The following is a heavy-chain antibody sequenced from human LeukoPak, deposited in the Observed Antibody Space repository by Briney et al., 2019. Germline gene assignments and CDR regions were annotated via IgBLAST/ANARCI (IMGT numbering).Heavy chain of an antibody. Sequence: PGGSLRLSCAVSGFPVSSNYMTWVRQAPQKGLEWVSVIYSGGSTYYADSVKGRFTISRDNSKNTLYLQMNSLRAEDTAVYYCARKYSSSPYFDYWGQGTLVTVSS. D-gene: IGHD6-13*01. CDR1: GFPVSSNY. J-gene: IGHJ4*02. CDR2: IYSGGST. CDR3: ARKYSSSPYFDY. V-gene: IGHV3-53*01.